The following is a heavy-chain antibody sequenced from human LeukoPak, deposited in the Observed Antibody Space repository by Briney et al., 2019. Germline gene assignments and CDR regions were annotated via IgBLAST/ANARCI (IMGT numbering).Heavy chain of an antibody. CDR3: ARTSSGYPVGAFDI. Sequence: SETLSLTCTVSGGSISSSSYYWGWIRQPPGKGLEWIGSIYYSGSTYYNPSLKSRVTISVDTSKNQFSLKLSSVTAADTAVYYCARTSSGYPVGAFDIWGQGTMVTVSS. D-gene: IGHD3-22*01. J-gene: IGHJ3*02. V-gene: IGHV4-39*01. CDR2: IYYSGST. CDR1: GGSISSSSYY.